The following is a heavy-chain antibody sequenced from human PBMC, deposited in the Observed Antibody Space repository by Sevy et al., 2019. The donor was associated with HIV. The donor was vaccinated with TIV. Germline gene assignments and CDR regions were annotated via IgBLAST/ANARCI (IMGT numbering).Heavy chain of an antibody. CDR2: IKQGGSET. J-gene: IGHJ4*02. CDR1: GFTFGDYW. D-gene: IGHD3-9*01. CDR3: ARCQPDNYYHDGAVYYGLLFDH. V-gene: IGHV3-7*01. Sequence: GGSLRLSCAASGFTFGDYWLTWVRQVPGKGLEWVANIKQGGSETYYADSVKGRFSTTSANAKNSLYLQMNSLRAEDTAVYYCARCQPDNYYHDGAVYYGLLFDHWGQGALVTVSS.